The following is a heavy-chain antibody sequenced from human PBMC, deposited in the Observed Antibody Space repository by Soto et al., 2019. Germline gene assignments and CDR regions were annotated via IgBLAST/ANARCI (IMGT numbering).Heavy chain of an antibody. J-gene: IGHJ4*02. CDR2: INAGKGDT. CDR3: ARRGFDY. CDR1: GYTFTNHA. Sequence: ASVKVSCKASGYTFTNHAIHWVRQAPGQGLEWMGWINAGKGDTKYPQRFQGRVTITRDTSTSTVYLELRSLSSDDTAVYYCARRGFDYWGQGTPVTVSS. V-gene: IGHV1-3*01.